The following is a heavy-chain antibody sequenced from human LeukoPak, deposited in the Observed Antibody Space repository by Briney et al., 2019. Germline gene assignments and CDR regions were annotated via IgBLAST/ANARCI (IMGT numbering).Heavy chain of an antibody. D-gene: IGHD2-2*01. CDR3: ARDFARYCSSTSCYRGLDY. CDR2: ISSSGSTI. J-gene: IGHJ4*02. CDR1: GFTFSDYY. Sequence: GGSLRLSCAASGFTFSDYYMSWIRQAPGKGLEWVSYISSSGSTIYYADSVKGRFTISRDNAKNSLYLQMNSLRAEDTAVYYCARDFARYCSSTSCYRGLDYWGQGTLVTVSS. V-gene: IGHV3-11*01.